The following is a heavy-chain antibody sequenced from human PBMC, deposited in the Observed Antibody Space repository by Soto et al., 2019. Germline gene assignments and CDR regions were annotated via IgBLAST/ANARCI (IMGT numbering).Heavy chain of an antibody. V-gene: IGHV3-30*04. Sequence: GGSLRLSCAASGFTFSSYAMHWVRQAPGKGLEWVAVISYDGSNKYYADSVKGRFTISRDNSKNTLDLQMNSLRAEDTAVYYCASSPTTVTTRDWGQGTLVTVSS. CDR2: ISYDGSNK. J-gene: IGHJ4*02. CDR1: GFTFSSYA. CDR3: ASSPTTVTTRD. D-gene: IGHD4-17*01.